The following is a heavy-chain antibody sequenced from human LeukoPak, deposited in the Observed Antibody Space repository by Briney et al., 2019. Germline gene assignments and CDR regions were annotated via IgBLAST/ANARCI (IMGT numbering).Heavy chain of an antibody. V-gene: IGHV3-30*19. Sequence: GGSLRLSCAASGFTFSSYGMHWVRQAPGKGLEWVAVISYDGSNKYYADSVKGRFTISRDNSKNTLYLQMNSLRAEDTAVYYCARDSLRYSYGYFTTFDYWGQGTLVTVSS. CDR2: ISYDGSNK. CDR1: GFTFSSYG. D-gene: IGHD5-18*01. J-gene: IGHJ4*02. CDR3: ARDSLRYSYGYFTTFDY.